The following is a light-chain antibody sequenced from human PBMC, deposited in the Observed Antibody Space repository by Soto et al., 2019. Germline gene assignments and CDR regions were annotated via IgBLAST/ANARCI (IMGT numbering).Light chain of an antibody. Sequence: VLTQSPVTLSLCPGERATLSCRASQSFRGLLAWSQQKPGQAPRLLIYDAYNRATGIPPRFSGSGSGTEFTLTISSLQSEDFAVYYCQQYNNWPITFGQGTRLEIK. CDR1: QSFRGL. CDR3: QQYNNWPIT. J-gene: IGKJ5*01. CDR2: DAY. V-gene: IGKV3D-15*01.